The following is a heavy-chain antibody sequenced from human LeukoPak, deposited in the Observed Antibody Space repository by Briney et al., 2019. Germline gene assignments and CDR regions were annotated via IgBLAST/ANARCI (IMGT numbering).Heavy chain of an antibody. CDR1: GYTFTSYY. Sequence: GASVTVSYKASGYTFTSYYMHWVRQAPGQGLEWMGIINASGATTSYAQKCQVRVSMTRDTSTSTVYMELSSLRSEDTAVYYCARSKSGYSSSWYGYWGQGTLVTVAS. D-gene: IGHD6-13*01. V-gene: IGHV1-46*01. CDR3: ARSKSGYSSSWYGY. J-gene: IGHJ4*02. CDR2: INASGATT.